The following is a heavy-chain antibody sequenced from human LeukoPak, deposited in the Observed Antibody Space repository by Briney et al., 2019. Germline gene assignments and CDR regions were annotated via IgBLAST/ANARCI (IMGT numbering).Heavy chain of an antibody. CDR2: ITWNSSSI. V-gene: IGHV3-9*01. Sequence: PGRSLRLSCAASGFRFDDYAMHWVRLAPGKGLEWVSTITWNSSSITYADSVKGRFTVSRDNAKISLQLHMKSLRPEDTALYYCAKDMPPGGTVFDQWGQGTLVTVSS. J-gene: IGHJ4*02. CDR1: GFRFDDYA. CDR3: AKDMPPGGTVFDQ. D-gene: IGHD1-1*01.